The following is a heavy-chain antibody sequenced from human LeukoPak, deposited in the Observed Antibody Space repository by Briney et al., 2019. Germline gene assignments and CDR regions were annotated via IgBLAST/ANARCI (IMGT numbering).Heavy chain of an antibody. Sequence: GASVKVSCKASGYTFTGYYMHWVRQAPGQGLEWMGWINPNSGGTNYAQKFQGRVTMTRDTSISTAYMELSRLRSDDTAVYYCAREVGATRYYYMDVWGKGTTVTISS. CDR2: INPNSGGT. CDR3: AREVGATRYYYMDV. CDR1: GYTFTGYY. D-gene: IGHD1-26*01. J-gene: IGHJ6*03. V-gene: IGHV1-2*02.